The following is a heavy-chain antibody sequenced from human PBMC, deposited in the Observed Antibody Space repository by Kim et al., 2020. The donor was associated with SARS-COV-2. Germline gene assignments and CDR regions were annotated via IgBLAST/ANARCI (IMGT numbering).Heavy chain of an antibody. CDR3: ASPPAGFGDHDYFYGMDV. J-gene: IGHJ6*02. V-gene: IGHV3-30*03. CDR2: ISYDGGNE. D-gene: IGHD3-10*01. CDR1: GFTFSSYG. Sequence: GGSLRLSCAASGFTFSSYGMDWVRQAPGKGLEWVARISYDGGNEFYADSVKGRFSISRDNSKNTLYLQMNSLRSEDTGVYYCASPPAGFGDHDYFYGMDVWGRGTTVTV.